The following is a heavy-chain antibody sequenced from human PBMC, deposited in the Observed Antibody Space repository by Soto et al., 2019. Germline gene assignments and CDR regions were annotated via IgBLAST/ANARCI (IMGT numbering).Heavy chain of an antibody. Sequence: SVKFSGTSSRCTFSSYAISWVRQAPGQVLEWMGGIIPIFGTANYAQKFQGRVTITADESTSTAYMELSSLRSEDTAVYYCARTKATPGAFDIWGQGTMVTVSS. CDR2: IIPIFGTA. J-gene: IGHJ3*02. D-gene: IGHD5-12*01. V-gene: IGHV1-69*13. CDR1: RCTFSSYA. CDR3: ARTKATPGAFDI.